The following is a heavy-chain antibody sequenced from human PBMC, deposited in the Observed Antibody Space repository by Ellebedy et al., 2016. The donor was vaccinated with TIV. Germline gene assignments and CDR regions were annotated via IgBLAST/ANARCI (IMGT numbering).Heavy chain of an antibody. CDR2: ISSSGSTI. CDR1: GFTFSDYY. V-gene: IGHV3-11*01. Sequence: GGSLRLXXAASGFTFSDYYMSWIRQAPGKGLEWVSYISSSGSTIYYADSVKGRFTISRDNAKNSLYLQMNSLRAEDTAVYYCARDHGSYYLYYFDYWGQGTLVTVSS. J-gene: IGHJ4*02. CDR3: ARDHGSYYLYYFDY. D-gene: IGHD1-26*01.